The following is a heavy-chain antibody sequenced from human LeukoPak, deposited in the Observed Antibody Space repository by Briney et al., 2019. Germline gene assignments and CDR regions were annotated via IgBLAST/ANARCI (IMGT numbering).Heavy chain of an antibody. CDR2: ISSSSDYI. Sequence: GGSLRLSCAASGFTFNNYIMNWVRQAPGKGLEWVSSISSSSDYIYYADSVKGRFTISRDNAKNSLYLQMNSLRAEDMAVYYCARDPPTYYYDSSGYNWFDPWGQGTLVTVSS. J-gene: IGHJ5*02. CDR1: GFTFNNYI. V-gene: IGHV3-21*01. D-gene: IGHD3-22*01. CDR3: ARDPPTYYYDSSGYNWFDP.